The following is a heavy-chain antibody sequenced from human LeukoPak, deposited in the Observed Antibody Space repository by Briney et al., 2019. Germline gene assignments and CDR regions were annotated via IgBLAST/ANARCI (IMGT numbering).Heavy chain of an antibody. CDR2: ISINTNT. CDR1: GIAVSGNY. CDR3: AIAQTWDGLFES. V-gene: IGHV3-53*01. D-gene: IGHD1-26*01. J-gene: IGHJ4*02. Sequence: PGGSLRLSCAASGIAVSGNYMSWVRQTPGKGLEWVSFISINTNTFYADPVRGRFTISRDTSKNTLLLQMNSLRDEDSAIYYCAIAQTWDGLFESWGQGTLVNVSS.